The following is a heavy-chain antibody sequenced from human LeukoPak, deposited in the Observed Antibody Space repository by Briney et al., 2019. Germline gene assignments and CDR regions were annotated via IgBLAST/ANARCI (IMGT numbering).Heavy chain of an antibody. CDR3: AREWNKYGSGSYFKL. Sequence: ASVKVSCKASGYNFTGYYMHWVRQAPGQGLEWMGWISTNSGSTNFAQKFKGRVTMTRDTSIATAYMDLTTLRSDDTAVYYCAREWNKYGSGSYFKLWGQGTLVTVSS. CDR2: ISTNSGST. J-gene: IGHJ4*02. D-gene: IGHD3-10*01. CDR1: GYNFTGYY. V-gene: IGHV1-2*02.